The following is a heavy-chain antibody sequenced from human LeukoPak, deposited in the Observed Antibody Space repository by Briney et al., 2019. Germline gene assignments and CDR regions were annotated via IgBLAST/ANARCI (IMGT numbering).Heavy chain of an antibody. J-gene: IGHJ4*02. V-gene: IGHV1-2*02. D-gene: IGHD1-26*01. CDR1: GYPFTGNF. CDR2: INPNSGDT. CDR3: AREGISGTYEFDY. Sequence: AKVSCKASGYPFTGNFMHWVRQAPGHGLEWMAWINPNSGDTNYAQKFQGRVTVTRVTSINTAYMELSRLRSDDTAVYFCAREGISGTYEFDYWGQGTLVTVSS.